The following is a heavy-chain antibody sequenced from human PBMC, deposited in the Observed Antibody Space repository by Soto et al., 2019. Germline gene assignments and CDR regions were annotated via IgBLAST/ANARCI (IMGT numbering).Heavy chain of an antibody. J-gene: IGHJ5*02. CDR3: ARVQDILGWRAARGRVAA. Sequence: TSETLSLTCTVSGGPISRGYYWSWIRQFPGKGLEWIGYIYYSGSIYYNPSLKTRITISVDAPKNQFSLKLTSVTAADTAEYFCARVQDILGWRAARGRVAAWGQGTLVTVSS. CDR1: GGPISRGYY. CDR2: IYYSGSI. D-gene: IGHD3-9*01. V-gene: IGHV4-31*03.